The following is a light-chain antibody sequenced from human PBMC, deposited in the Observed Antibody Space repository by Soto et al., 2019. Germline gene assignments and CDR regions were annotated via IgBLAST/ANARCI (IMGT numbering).Light chain of an antibody. CDR3: AAWDDSLNGWV. V-gene: IGLV1-44*01. CDR1: SYNIGGNT. J-gene: IGLJ3*02. Sequence: SVLNQPPSASGTPGQRVTISCSGGSYNIGGNTVDWYQQLPGTAPKLLIYSNSYRPSGVPDRFSGSKSGSSASLAISGLQSEDEADYFCAAWDDSLNGWVFGGGTQLTVL. CDR2: SNS.